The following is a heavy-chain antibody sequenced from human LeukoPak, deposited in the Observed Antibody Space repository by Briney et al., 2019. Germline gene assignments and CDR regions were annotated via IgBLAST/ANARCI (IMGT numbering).Heavy chain of an antibody. Sequence: PSETLSLTCTVAGGAITSHYWSWLRQSPEKGLEWIGFVYYGGPTNYNPSFKSRVTMSVHTSRSQVSLQLTSVTSADTAVYYFARAPTPNIRPNWFDPWGQGILVTVSS. V-gene: IGHV4-59*11. CDR1: GGAITSHY. CDR2: VYYGGPT. CDR3: ARAPTPNIRPNWFDP. J-gene: IGHJ5*02.